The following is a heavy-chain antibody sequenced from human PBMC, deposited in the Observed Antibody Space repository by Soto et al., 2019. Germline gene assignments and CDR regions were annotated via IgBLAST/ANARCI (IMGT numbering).Heavy chain of an antibody. CDR3: ARGDNRYFDWLLGREMAGDAFDI. J-gene: IGHJ3*02. CDR1: GFTFISYG. V-gene: IGHV3-33*01. Sequence: LGGSLRLSCAASGFTFISYGMHWVRQAPGKGLEWVAVIWYDGSNKYYADSVKGRFTISRDNSKNTLYLQMNSLRAEDTAVYYCARGDNRYFDWLLGREMAGDAFDIWGQGTMVTVSS. D-gene: IGHD3-9*01. CDR2: IWYDGSNK.